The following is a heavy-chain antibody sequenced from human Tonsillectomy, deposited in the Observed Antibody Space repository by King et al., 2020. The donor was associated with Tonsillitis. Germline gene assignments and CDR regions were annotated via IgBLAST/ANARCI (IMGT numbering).Heavy chain of an antibody. CDR2: ILHSGSS. V-gene: IGHV4-30-2*01. J-gene: IGHJ6*02. D-gene: IGHD4-23*01. Sequence: QLQESDSRLVKPSQTLSLTCAVSGGSLSSGGYSWSWIRQPPGKGLEWIGYILHSGSSYSNPSLKSRVTISVDRSKNQFSLKLSSVTAADTAVYYCARASDSGGNPDYGFDVWGQGTTVTVSS. CDR1: GGSLSSGGYS. CDR3: ARASDSGGNPDYGFDV.